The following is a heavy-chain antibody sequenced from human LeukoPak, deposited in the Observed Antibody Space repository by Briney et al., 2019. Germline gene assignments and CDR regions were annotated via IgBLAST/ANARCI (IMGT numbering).Heavy chain of an antibody. CDR1: GYTLTELS. CDR3: ATDWISGYYVFDY. D-gene: IGHD3-22*01. Sequence: ASVNVSCKVSGYTLTELSMHWVRQAPGKGLEWMGGFDPEDGETIYAQKFQGRVTMTEDTSTDTAYMELSSLRSEDTAVYYCATDWISGYYVFDYWGQGTLVTVSS. CDR2: FDPEDGET. J-gene: IGHJ4*02. V-gene: IGHV1-24*01.